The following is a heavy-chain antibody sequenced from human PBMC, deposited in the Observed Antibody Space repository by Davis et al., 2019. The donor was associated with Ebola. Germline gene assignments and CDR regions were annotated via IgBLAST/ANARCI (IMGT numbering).Heavy chain of an antibody. CDR2: INYSGST. D-gene: IGHD3-16*01. CDR1: GGSISSSSYY. Sequence: PSDTLSLTCTVSGGSISSSSYYWGWIRQPPGKGLEWIVSINYSGSTYYNPSLKSRVTISVDTSKNQFSLKLSSLTAADTAVYYCAGSWGWYAYPIWGQGTVVTVSS. CDR3: AGSWGWYAYPI. J-gene: IGHJ3*02. V-gene: IGHV4-39*07.